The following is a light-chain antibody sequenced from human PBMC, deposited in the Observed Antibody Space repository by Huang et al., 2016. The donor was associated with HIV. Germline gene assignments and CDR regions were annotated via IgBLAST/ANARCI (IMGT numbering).Light chain of an antibody. V-gene: IGKV1-33*01. J-gene: IGKJ3*01. CDR3: QQYDNLHT. Sequence: DIQMTQSPSSLSASVGDRVTITCQASQAISNYLNWYQQKPGKAPKLLIYDASSWETRVPSMGSGSGCGTDFPFTISSLQAEDTATYYCQQYDNLHTFGPGTKVDIK. CDR2: DAS. CDR1: QAISNY.